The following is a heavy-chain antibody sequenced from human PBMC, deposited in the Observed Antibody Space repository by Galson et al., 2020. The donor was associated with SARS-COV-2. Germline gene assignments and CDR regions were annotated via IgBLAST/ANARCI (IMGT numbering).Heavy chain of an antibody. CDR1: GGSISSSSYY. CDR2: IYYSGST. D-gene: IGHD1-1*01. Sequence: ASETLSLTCTVSGGSISSSSYYWGWIRQPPGKGLEWIGSIYYSGSTYYNPSLKSRVTISVDTSKNQFSLKLSSVTAADTAVYYCARTGTTRVGVHYWGQGTLVTVSS. CDR3: ARTGTTRVGVHY. J-gene: IGHJ4*02. V-gene: IGHV4-39*01.